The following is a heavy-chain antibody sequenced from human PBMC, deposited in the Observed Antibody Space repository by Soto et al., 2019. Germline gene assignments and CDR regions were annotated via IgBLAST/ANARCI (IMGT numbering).Heavy chain of an antibody. CDR1: GFTFNSYA. Sequence: HPGGSLRLSCAASGFTFNSYAMSWVRQAPGKGLEWVSVISGNGGITYYADSVKGRFTISRDNSKNTLYVQMNSLRAEDTAVYYCVKDCSSPSSKAFDIWGQGTMVTVSS. CDR3: VKDCSSPSSKAFDI. D-gene: IGHD6-13*01. V-gene: IGHV3-23*01. CDR2: ISGNGGIT. J-gene: IGHJ3*02.